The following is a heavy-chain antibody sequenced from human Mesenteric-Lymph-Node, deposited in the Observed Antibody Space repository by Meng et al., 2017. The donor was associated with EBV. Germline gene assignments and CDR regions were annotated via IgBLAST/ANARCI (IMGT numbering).Heavy chain of an antibody. D-gene: IGHD4-23*01. CDR2: INPNSGGT. CDR3: ARVFRGWRWAFDI. V-gene: IGHV1-2*04. J-gene: IGHJ3*02. CDR1: GYTFTGYY. Sequence: QGRLGQSGAEVKKPGASVKVSCKASGYTFTGYYMHWVRQAPGQGLEWMGWINPNSGGTNYAQKFQGWVTMTRDTSISTAYMELSRLRSDDTAVYYCARVFRGWRWAFDIWGQGTMVTVSS.